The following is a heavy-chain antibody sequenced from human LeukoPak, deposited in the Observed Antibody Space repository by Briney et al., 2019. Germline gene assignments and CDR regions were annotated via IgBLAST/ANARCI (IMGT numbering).Heavy chain of an antibody. J-gene: IGHJ4*02. CDR2: IYYSGST. D-gene: IGHD3-3*01. Sequence: PSETLSLTCTVSGGSISSYYWSWIRQPPGKGLEWIGYIYYSGSTNYNPSLKSRVTISVDTSKNQFSLKLSSVTAADTAVYYCARGSRSRVLRFLEWSYWGQGTLVTVSS. CDR3: ARGSRSRVLRFLEWSY. V-gene: IGHV4-59*01. CDR1: GGSISSYY.